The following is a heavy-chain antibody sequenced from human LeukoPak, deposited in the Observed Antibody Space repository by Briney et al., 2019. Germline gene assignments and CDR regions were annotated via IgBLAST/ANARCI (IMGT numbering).Heavy chain of an antibody. CDR3: ARDSSGWYAWVDY. J-gene: IGHJ4*02. CDR1: GYTFTGYY. V-gene: IGHV1-2*02. CDR2: INPKNGGT. D-gene: IGHD6-19*01. Sequence: ASVKVSYKASGYTFTGYYMHWVRQAPGQGLEWMGLINPKNGGTSYAQKFQGRVTMTRDTSITTAYMELSSLRSDDTAVYYCARDSSGWYAWVDYWGQGTLVTVSS.